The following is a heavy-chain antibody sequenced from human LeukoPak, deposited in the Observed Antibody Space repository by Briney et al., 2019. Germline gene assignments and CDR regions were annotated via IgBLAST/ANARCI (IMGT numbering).Heavy chain of an antibody. V-gene: IGHV1-69-2*01. D-gene: IGHD1-26*01. CDR2: VDPEDGET. CDR1: GYTFSDYY. CDR3: ATLIVGATQPQHGAFDI. Sequence: ASVKISCKVSGYTFSDYYMHWVQQAPGKGLERMGLVDPEDGETIYAEKFQGRVTISADTSTDTAYMELSSLRSEDTAVYYCATLIVGATQPQHGAFDIWGQGTMVTVSS. J-gene: IGHJ3*02.